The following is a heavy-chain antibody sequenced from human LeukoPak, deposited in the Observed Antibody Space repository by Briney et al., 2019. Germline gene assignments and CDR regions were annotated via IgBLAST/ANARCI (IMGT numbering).Heavy chain of an antibody. J-gene: IGHJ4*02. CDR2: IYYSGST. D-gene: IGHD4-11*01. V-gene: IGHV4-31*03. Sequence: SETLSLTCTVSGGSISSGGYYWSWIRQHPGKGLEWIGYIYYSGSTNYNPSLKSRVTISVDTSKNQFSLKLTSVTAADTAVYYCAGSSVIGLDYWGQGTLVTVSS. CDR1: GGSISSGGYY. CDR3: AGSSVIGLDY.